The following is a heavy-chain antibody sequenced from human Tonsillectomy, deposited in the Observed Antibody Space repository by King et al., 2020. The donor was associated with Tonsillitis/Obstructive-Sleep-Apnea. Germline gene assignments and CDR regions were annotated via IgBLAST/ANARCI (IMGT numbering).Heavy chain of an antibody. Sequence: VQLVESGGGLVQPGGSLRLSCAASGFTFDDYAMHWVRQAPGKGLEWVSGISWDSGAIGYADSVKGRFTISRDNAKNSLYLQMNGLRPEDTALYYCAVDGANYYFYYMDVWGKGTTVTVSS. CDR3: AVDGANYYFYYMDV. J-gene: IGHJ6*03. CDR2: ISWDSGAI. V-gene: IGHV3-9*01. D-gene: IGHD4/OR15-4a*01. CDR1: GFTFDDYA.